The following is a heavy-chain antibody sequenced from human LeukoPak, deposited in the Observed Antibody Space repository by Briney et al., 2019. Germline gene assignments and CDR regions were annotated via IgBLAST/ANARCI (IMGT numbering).Heavy chain of an antibody. CDR3: ARDLTMVRGEGYAFDI. CDR1: GGSISSYY. CDR2: IYYSGST. D-gene: IGHD3-10*01. V-gene: IGHV4-59*01. J-gene: IGHJ3*02. Sequence: PSETLSLTCTVSGGSISSYYWSWIRHPPGKRLEWIGYIYYSGSTNYNPSLKSRVTISVDASKNQFSLKLSSVTAADTAVYYCARDLTMVRGEGYAFDIWGQGTMVTVSS.